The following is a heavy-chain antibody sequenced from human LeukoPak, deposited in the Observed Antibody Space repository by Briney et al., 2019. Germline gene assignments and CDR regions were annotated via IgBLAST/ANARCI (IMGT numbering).Heavy chain of an antibody. D-gene: IGHD1-26*01. CDR2: INHSGST. CDR1: GGSMSGYY. V-gene: IGHV4-34*01. Sequence: PSETLSLTCTVSGGSMSGYYWSWIRQPPGKGLEWIGEINHSGSTNYNPSLKSRVTISVDTSKNQFSLKLSSVTAADTAVYYCARGLVGATELYPDYWGQGTLVTVSS. CDR3: ARGLVGATELYPDY. J-gene: IGHJ4*02.